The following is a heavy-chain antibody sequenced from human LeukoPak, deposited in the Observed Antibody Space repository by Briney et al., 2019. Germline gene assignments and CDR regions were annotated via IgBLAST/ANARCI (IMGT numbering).Heavy chain of an antibody. CDR2: ISYDGSNK. D-gene: IGHD3-22*01. CDR1: RFTFSSYA. J-gene: IGHJ6*02. Sequence: PGGSLRLSCAASRFTFSSYAMHWVRQAPGKGLEWVAVISYDGSNKYYADSVKGRFTISRDNSKNTLYLQMNSLRAEDTAVYYCASDPMSHYYYYGMDVWGQGTTVTVSS. V-gene: IGHV3-30-3*01. CDR3: ASDPMSHYYYYGMDV.